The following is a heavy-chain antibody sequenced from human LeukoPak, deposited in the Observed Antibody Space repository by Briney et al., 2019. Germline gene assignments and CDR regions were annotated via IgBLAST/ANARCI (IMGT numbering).Heavy chain of an antibody. V-gene: IGHV4-59*10. CDR3: ARYSYGDFDDAFDI. CDR2: IYTSGST. CDR1: GFTFSSYS. Sequence: GSLRLSCAASGFTFSSYSMNWVRQAPGKGLEWIGRIYTSGSTNYNPSLKSRVTISVDTSKNQFSLKLSSVTAADTAVYYCARYSYGDFDDAFDIWGQGTMVTVSS. D-gene: IGHD5-18*01. J-gene: IGHJ3*02.